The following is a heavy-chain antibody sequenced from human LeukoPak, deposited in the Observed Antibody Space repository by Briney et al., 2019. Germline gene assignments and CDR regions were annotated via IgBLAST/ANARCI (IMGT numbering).Heavy chain of an antibody. Sequence: GGSLRLSCAASGFTFSSYSMNWVRQAPGKGLEWVSSISSSSYIYYADSVKGRFTISRDNAKNSLYLQMNSLRAEDTAVYYCARKNIVVVPAAIFTGGYYFDYWGQGTLVTVSS. CDR1: GFTFSSYS. V-gene: IGHV3-21*01. J-gene: IGHJ4*02. CDR3: ARKNIVVVPAAIFTGGYYFDY. D-gene: IGHD2-2*02. CDR2: ISSSSYI.